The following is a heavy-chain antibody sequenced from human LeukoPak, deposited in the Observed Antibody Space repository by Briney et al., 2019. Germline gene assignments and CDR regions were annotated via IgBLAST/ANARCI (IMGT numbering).Heavy chain of an antibody. V-gene: IGHV5-51*01. CDR1: GYTFTSYW. CDR3: ARHFGYCSSTSCYAVLDY. CDR2: IYPGDSDT. D-gene: IGHD2-2*01. Sequence: GESLKISCEGSGYTFTSYWIAWVRQMPGKGVEWMGIIYPGDSDTRYSPSFQGQVTISADKSISTAYLQWSSLKASDTAMYYCARHFGYCSSTSCYAVLDYWGQGTLVTVSS. J-gene: IGHJ4*02.